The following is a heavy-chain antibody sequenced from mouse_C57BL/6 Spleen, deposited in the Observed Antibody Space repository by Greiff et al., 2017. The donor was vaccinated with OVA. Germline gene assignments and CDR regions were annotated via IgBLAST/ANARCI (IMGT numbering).Heavy chain of an antibody. Sequence: EVKLVESGGGLVQPGGSLKLSCAASGFTFSDYYMYWVRQTPEKRLEWVAYISNGGGSTYYPDTVKGRFTISRDNAKNTLYLQLSRLKSEDTAMYYWARPPIYYYGSSYEDYAMDYWGKGTSGTVSS. J-gene: IGHJ4*01. CDR1: GFTFSDYY. CDR3: ARPPIYYYGSSYEDYAMDY. V-gene: IGHV5-12*01. CDR2: ISNGGGST. D-gene: IGHD1-1*01.